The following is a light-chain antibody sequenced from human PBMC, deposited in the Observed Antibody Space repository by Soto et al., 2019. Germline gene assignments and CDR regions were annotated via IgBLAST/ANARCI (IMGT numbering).Light chain of an antibody. CDR3: QQHGTT. Sequence: EIVLTPSPGTLSLSPVERATLSCRASQSVSSNLAWYQQKPGQAPRLVIYGATTRATGIPDRFSGSGSGTDFTLTISRLEPEDSAVYYCQQHGTTFGQGTKVDIK. CDR2: GAT. J-gene: IGKJ1*01. V-gene: IGKV3-20*01. CDR1: QSVSSN.